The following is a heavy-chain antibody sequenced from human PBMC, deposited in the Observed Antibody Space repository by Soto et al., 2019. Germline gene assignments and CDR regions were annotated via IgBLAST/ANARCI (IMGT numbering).Heavy chain of an antibody. D-gene: IGHD7-27*01. CDR3: AREEQTGANYYLDY. CDR2: ISPHSGAP. J-gene: IGHJ4*02. Sequence: ASVKVSCKASGYTFTGYYIHWVRQAPGQGLEWMGSISPHSGAPNYAQRFQGRVTMTRDTSMSTVYMEMSGLTSDDTAVYYCAREEQTGANYYLDYWGQGTLVTVSS. CDR1: GYTFTGYY. V-gene: IGHV1-2*02.